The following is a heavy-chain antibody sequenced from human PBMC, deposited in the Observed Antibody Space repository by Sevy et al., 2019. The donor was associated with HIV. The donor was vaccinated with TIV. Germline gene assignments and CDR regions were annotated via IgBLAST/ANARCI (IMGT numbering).Heavy chain of an antibody. CDR1: GFTFNSYS. Sequence: GGSLRLSCAASGFTFNSYSMNWVRQAPGKGLEWVSSISSSSSYIYYADSVKGRFTISRDNAKNSLYLQMDSLRAEDTAVYYCARDSKRDFWSGYYIDYWGQGTLVTVSS. D-gene: IGHD3-3*01. CDR2: ISSSSSYI. J-gene: IGHJ4*02. V-gene: IGHV3-21*01. CDR3: ARDSKRDFWSGYYIDY.